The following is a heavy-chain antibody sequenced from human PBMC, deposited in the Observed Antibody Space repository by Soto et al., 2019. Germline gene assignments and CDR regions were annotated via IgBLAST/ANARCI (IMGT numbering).Heavy chain of an antibody. CDR1: GGSISSSSYY. Sequence: SETLSLTCTVSGGSISSSSYYWGWIRQPPGKGLEWIGSIYYSGSTYYNPSLKSRVTISVDTSKNQFSLKLSSVTAADTAVYYCARGAPYDYIWGSYRYSFDYWGKETLVTFPS. D-gene: IGHD3-16*02. J-gene: IGHJ4*02. CDR3: ARGAPYDYIWGSYRYSFDY. V-gene: IGHV4-39*01. CDR2: IYYSGST.